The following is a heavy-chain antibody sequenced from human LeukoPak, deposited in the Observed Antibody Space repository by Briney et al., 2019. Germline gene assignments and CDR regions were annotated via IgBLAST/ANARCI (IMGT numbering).Heavy chain of an antibody. V-gene: IGHV1-69*13. CDR2: IIPIFGTA. CDR3: AFYIAAPDLDV. Sequence: SVKVSCKVSGYTLTELSMHWVRQAPGKGLEWMGGIIPIFGTANYAQKFQGRVTITADESTSTAYMELSSLRSEDTAVYYCAFYIAAPDLDVWGQGTTVTVSS. J-gene: IGHJ6*02. D-gene: IGHD6-13*01. CDR1: GYTLTELS.